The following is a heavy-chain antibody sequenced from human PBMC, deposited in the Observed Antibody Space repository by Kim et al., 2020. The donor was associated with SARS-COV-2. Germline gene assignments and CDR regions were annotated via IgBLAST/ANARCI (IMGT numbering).Heavy chain of an antibody. CDR1: GFTFSSYA. Sequence: GGSLRLSCAASGFTFSSYAMHWVRQAPGKGLEGVAVISYDGSNKYYADSVKGRFTISRDNSKNTLYLQMNSLRAEDTAVYYCAREDFQRGFADYWGQGTLVTVSS. CDR3: AREDFQRGFADY. CDR2: ISYDGSNK. D-gene: IGHD3-16*01. V-gene: IGHV3-30-3*01. J-gene: IGHJ4*02.